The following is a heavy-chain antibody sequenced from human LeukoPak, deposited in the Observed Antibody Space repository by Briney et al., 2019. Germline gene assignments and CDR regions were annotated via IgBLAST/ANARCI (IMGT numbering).Heavy chain of an antibody. Sequence: SETLSLTCTVSGGSISSSSYYWGWIRQPPGKGLEWIGSIYYSGSTYYNPSLKSRVTISVDTSKNQFSLKLSSVTAADTAAYYCASRGYHQQWLVRGIAEYFQHWGQGTLVTVSS. D-gene: IGHD6-19*01. J-gene: IGHJ1*01. CDR1: GGSISSSSYY. CDR3: ASRGYHQQWLVRGIAEYFQH. CDR2: IYYSGST. V-gene: IGHV4-39*07.